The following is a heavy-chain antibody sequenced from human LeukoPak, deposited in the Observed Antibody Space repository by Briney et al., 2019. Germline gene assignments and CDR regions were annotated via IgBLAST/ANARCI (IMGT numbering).Heavy chain of an antibody. J-gene: IGHJ6*03. CDR1: SDSISTSSYY. D-gene: IGHD6-13*01. V-gene: IGHV4-39*01. CDR2: IYYSGST. Sequence: SQTLSLTRSVSSDSISTSSYYWGWIRQPPGKGLEWIGPIYYSGSTHYNPSVTSRVTISVETSKNQFSLNLSSVTAADTAVYYCARTTEAHSWRTRYYNYYMDGWGKGTTVAVSS. CDR3: ARTTEAHSWRTRYYNYYMDG.